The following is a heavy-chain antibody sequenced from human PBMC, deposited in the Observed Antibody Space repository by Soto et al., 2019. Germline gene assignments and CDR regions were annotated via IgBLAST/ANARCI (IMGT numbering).Heavy chain of an antibody. CDR2: INPNSGGT. Sequence: ASVKVSCKASGYTFTGYCMHWVRQAPGQGLEWMGWINPNSGGTNYAQKFQGWVTMTRDTSISTAYMELSRLRSDDTAVYYCARVGSRYYYGMDVWGQGTTVTVS. CDR3: ARVGSRYYYGMDV. J-gene: IGHJ6*02. CDR1: GYTFTGYC. V-gene: IGHV1-2*04. D-gene: IGHD2-15*01.